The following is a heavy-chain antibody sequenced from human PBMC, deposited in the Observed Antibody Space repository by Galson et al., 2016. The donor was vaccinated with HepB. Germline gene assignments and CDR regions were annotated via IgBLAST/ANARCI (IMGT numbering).Heavy chain of an antibody. D-gene: IGHD2-15*01. Sequence: SLRLSCAGSGFTFNSYAMNWVRQAPGKGLEWVSLIYNGGSTYYADSVKGRFTISRDSSKNTLYLQMNSLRAEDKAVYYCARNRHCSGGSCYGAWGQGTLVTVSS. CDR1: GFTFNSYA. CDR3: ARNRHCSGGSCYGA. V-gene: IGHV3-66*01. CDR2: IYNGGST. J-gene: IGHJ5*02.